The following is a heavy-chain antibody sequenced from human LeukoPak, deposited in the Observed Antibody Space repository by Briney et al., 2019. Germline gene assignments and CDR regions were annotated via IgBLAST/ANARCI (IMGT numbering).Heavy chain of an antibody. CDR3: SRDSGASY. CDR1: GYSFTDYY. J-gene: IGHJ4*02. Sequence: ASVKVSFKASGYSFTDYYINWVRQAPGEGLEWMGWINPDSGGTNYAQKFQGRVTMTRDTSISIAYMELSGLRFDDTAVYYFSRDSGASYWGQGTLVTVSS. V-gene: IGHV1-2*02. D-gene: IGHD4-17*01. CDR2: INPDSGGT.